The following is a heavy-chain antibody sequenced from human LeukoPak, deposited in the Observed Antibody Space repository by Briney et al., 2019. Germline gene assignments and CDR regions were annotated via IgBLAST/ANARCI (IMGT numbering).Heavy chain of an antibody. CDR2: INPSGGST. CDR1: GYTFTSYY. Sequence: ASVKVSCKASGYTFTSYYMHWVRQAPGQGLEWMGIINPSGGSTSYAQKFQGRVTMTRDMSTSTVYMELSSLRSEDTAVYYSARGPFVVRGVIKVGWFDPWGQGTLVTVSS. D-gene: IGHD3-10*01. V-gene: IGHV1-46*01. CDR3: ARGPFVVRGVIKVGWFDP. J-gene: IGHJ5*02.